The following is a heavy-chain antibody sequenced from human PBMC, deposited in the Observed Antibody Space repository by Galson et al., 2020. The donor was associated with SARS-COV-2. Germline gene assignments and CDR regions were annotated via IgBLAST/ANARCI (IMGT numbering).Heavy chain of an antibody. D-gene: IGHD5-18*01. V-gene: IGHV3-23*01. CDR2: ISRSGSGT. CDR1: GFTFSNYD. J-gene: IGHJ4*02. CDR3: AKDPGYSYGTYFDY. Sequence: GGSLRLSCAASGFTFSNYDMSWVRQAPGKGLEWVSTISRSGSGTFYADSVRGRFTISRDNSKNTLSLQMHSLRAGDTALYYCAKDPGYSYGTYFDYWGQGSLVTVSS.